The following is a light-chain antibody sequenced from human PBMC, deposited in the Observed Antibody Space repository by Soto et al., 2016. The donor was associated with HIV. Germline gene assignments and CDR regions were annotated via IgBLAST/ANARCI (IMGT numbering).Light chain of an antibody. CDR3: QQSYSTPVT. Sequence: DVQLTQSPSTLSASVGDRVTIACRASHSISSWLAWYQQKPGKVPKLLIYLSSNLQSGVPPRFSGSGSGTEFTLTISSLQPEDFATYYCQQSYSTPVTFGQGTRLEIK. CDR2: LSS. CDR1: HSISSW. V-gene: IGKV1-5*03. J-gene: IGKJ5*01.